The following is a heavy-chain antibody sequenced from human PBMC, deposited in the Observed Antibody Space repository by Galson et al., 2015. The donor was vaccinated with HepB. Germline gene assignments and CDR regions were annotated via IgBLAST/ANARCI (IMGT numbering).Heavy chain of an antibody. Sequence: SLRLSCATSGFIFSTYAMNWVRQAPGKGLEWVSGISGSGGDTSYADSVRGRLTISRDNSKSTLYLQMNSLRAEDTAMYYCARVSHSYGSGSVTGGGYWGQGTLVTVSS. CDR2: ISGSGGDT. J-gene: IGHJ4*02. V-gene: IGHV3-23*01. CDR1: GFIFSTYA. D-gene: IGHD3-10*01. CDR3: ARVSHSYGSGSVTGGGY.